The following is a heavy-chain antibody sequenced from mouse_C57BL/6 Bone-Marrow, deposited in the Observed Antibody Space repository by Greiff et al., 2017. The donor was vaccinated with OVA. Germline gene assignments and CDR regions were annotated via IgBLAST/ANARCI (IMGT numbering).Heavy chain of an antibody. V-gene: IGHV5-12*01. Sequence: EVKLVESGGGLVQPGGSLKLSCAASGFTFSDFYMYWIRQTPEKRLEWVAYISNGGGSTYYPDTVKGRFSISNDNAKNTLYLQMSRLKSEDTAMYYCARLDAMYYWGQGTSVTVSS. CDR1: GFTFSDFY. J-gene: IGHJ4*01. CDR3: ARLDAMYY. CDR2: ISNGGGST.